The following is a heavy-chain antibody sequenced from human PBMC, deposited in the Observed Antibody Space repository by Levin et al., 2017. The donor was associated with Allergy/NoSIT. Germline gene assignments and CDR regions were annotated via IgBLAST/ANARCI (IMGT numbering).Heavy chain of an antibody. V-gene: IGHV4-31*11. CDR1: GASISRNNYY. D-gene: IGHD3-10*01. CDR3: ARDECAWFGECYGPDV. Sequence: PSETLSLTCAVSGASISRNNYYWTWIRQVPGKGLEWIGFIPHSGRASYNPSLKSRLTLSVDTSKNQFSLKLASVTVADTAVYYCARDECAWFGECYGPDVWGQGTTVIVSS. CDR2: IPHSGRA. J-gene: IGHJ6*02.